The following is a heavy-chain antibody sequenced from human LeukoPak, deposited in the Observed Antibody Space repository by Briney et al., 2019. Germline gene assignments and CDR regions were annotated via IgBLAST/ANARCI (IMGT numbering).Heavy chain of an antibody. J-gene: IGHJ4*02. CDR2: ICNRGST. CDR3: ARWAYYGSGIYNNPSDY. Sequence: PSQTLSLTCTVSGGSISSGSYHWSWIRQPAGKGLEWIGRICNRGSTNYHPPLKSRVTLSLDQSQDQFSLKLGHVDAGDPGVLFCARWAYYGSGIYNNPSDYWGQGTLVTVSS. V-gene: IGHV4-61*02. CDR1: GGSISSGSYH. D-gene: IGHD3-10*01.